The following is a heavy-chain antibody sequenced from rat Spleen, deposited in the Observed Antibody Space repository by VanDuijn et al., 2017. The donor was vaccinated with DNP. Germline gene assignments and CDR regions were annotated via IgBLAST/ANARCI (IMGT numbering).Heavy chain of an antibody. CDR2: IGSPAYAP. CDR3: VRWNSGHFDY. D-gene: IGHD4-3*01. CDR1: GFTFSGFP. J-gene: IGHJ2*01. Sequence: EVQVVESGGGLVQPGRSMKLSCAASGFTFSGFPMAWVRQAPAKGLEWVAYIGSPAYAPYHGDSVKGRFTISRDNAKSTLYLQMNSLRSEDMATYYCVRWNSGHFDYWGQGVMVPVSS. V-gene: IGHV5-46*01.